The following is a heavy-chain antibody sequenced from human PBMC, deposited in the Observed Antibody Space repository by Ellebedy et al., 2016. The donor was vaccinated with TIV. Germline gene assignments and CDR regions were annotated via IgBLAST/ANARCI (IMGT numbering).Heavy chain of an antibody. CDR2: ISGHGGRT. Sequence: GESLKISXRTSGFTFRTHAMNWFRQAPGKGLQWVSAISGHGGRTYYATSVKGRFTISRDDSKNTVYLQMNSLRVEDTAMYYCAVGDRPLQGIYSYRGMDVWGQGTTVTVSS. CDR1: GFTFRTHA. D-gene: IGHD3-10*01. J-gene: IGHJ6*02. CDR3: AVGDRPLQGIYSYRGMDV. V-gene: IGHV3-23*01.